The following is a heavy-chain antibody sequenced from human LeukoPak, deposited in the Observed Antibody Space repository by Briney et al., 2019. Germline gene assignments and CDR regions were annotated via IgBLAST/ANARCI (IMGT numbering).Heavy chain of an antibody. Sequence: PSETLSLTCTVSGGSISSHYWSWIRQPPGKGLEWIGYIYYSGSTNYNPSLKSRVTISVDTSENQFSLKLSSVTAADTAVYYCARGRGYSYGPTLYYFDYWGQGTLVTVSS. V-gene: IGHV4-59*11. CDR2: IYYSGST. J-gene: IGHJ4*02. CDR3: ARGRGYSYGPTLYYFDY. CDR1: GGSISSHY. D-gene: IGHD5-18*01.